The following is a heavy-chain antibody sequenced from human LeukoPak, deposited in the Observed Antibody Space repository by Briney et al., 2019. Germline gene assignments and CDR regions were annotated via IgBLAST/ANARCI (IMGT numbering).Heavy chain of an antibody. Sequence: GGSLRLFCTASGFTFSDRYVLWLRQARGKGREWVARNKNKDYSYTREYAACVIGSFTGSREDSNKSLNLQMNSLKHEDMSVYYCASSPAERYTFEYWGQGTLVTVSS. CDR3: ASSPAERYTFEY. CDR2: NKNKDYSYTR. J-gene: IGHJ4*02. V-gene: IGHV3-72*01. D-gene: IGHD1-1*01. CDR1: GFTFSDRY.